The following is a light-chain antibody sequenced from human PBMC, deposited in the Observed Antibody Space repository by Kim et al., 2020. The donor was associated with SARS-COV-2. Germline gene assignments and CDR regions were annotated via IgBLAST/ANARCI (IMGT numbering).Light chain of an antibody. Sequence: SVSPGQTATISCSGNKLGDKYACWYQVRPGQSPLLVIYQDNKRPSGIPERFSGSNSGNTATLTISGAQAMDEADYYCQAWDSNTGVFGGGTQLTVL. J-gene: IGLJ3*02. V-gene: IGLV3-1*01. CDR1: KLGDKY. CDR3: QAWDSNTGV. CDR2: QDN.